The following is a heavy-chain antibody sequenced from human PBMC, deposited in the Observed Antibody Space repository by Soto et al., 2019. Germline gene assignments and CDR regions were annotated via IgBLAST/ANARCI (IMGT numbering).Heavy chain of an antibody. CDR1: GGSISGSGYY. CDR3: ARHAIEIVATTNFDY. Sequence: PSETLSLTCTVSGGSISGSGYYWGWIRQPPGKGLEWIGYIYYSGSTYYNPSLKSRITISVDTSKNQFSLKLSSVTAADTAVYYCARHAIEIVATTNFDYWGQGTLVTVSS. V-gene: IGHV4-39*01. D-gene: IGHD5-12*01. CDR2: IYYSGST. J-gene: IGHJ4*02.